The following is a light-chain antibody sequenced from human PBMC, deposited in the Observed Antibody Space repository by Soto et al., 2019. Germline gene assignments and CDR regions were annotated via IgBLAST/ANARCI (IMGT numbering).Light chain of an antibody. V-gene: IGKV1-39*01. CDR3: QQSYSTWP. Sequence: DVQMTQSPASLSASVCDRVTITCRACQSITNYLNWYEQKPGKAPTLLIYAASSLQSGVPSRVSGSGSWKDFTLSISSLQTEDFATYFCQQSYSTWPLGQWTKVEIK. CDR1: QSITNY. CDR2: AAS. J-gene: IGKJ1*01.